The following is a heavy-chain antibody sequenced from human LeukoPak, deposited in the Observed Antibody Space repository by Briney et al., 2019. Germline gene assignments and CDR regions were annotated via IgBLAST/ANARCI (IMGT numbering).Heavy chain of an antibody. J-gene: IGHJ4*02. CDR2: IRYDGSNK. V-gene: IGHV3-30*02. D-gene: IGHD2-2*01. Sequence: GGSLRLSCAASGFTFSSYGMHWVRQAPVKGLEWVAFIRYDGSNKYYADSVKGRFTISRDNSKNTLYLQMNSLRAEDTAVYYCARRNIVVVPAEYYFAYWGQGSLVTVSS. CDR1: GFTFSSYG. CDR3: ARRNIVVVPAEYYFAY.